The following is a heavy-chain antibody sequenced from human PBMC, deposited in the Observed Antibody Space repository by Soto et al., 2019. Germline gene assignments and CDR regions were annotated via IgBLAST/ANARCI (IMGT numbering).Heavy chain of an antibody. CDR3: ARRYCGSGICYYFDY. CDR1: GYSFTSHW. J-gene: IGHJ4*02. V-gene: IGHV5-51*01. D-gene: IGHD2-15*01. CDR2: IYPTNSDT. Sequence: GEALKISCKGSGYSFTSHWIGCVRQMPGKGLEWMGIIYPTNSDTRYSPSFQGQVAISADKSINTAYLQWSSLEASDTAIYYCARRYCGSGICYYFDYWGQGTQVTVSS.